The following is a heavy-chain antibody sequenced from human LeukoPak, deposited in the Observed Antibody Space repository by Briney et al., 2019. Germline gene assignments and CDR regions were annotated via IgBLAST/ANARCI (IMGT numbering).Heavy chain of an antibody. CDR1: GYTFTSYG. D-gene: IGHD1-26*01. CDR2: ISAYNGNT. V-gene: IGHV1-18*01. CDR3: ARVRSGSSSLYYYYYYMDV. Sequence: ASVKVSCKASGYTFTSYGISWVRQAPGQGLEWMGWISAYNGNTNYAQKLQGRVTMTTDTSTSTAYMELRSLRSDDTAVYYCARVRSGSSSLYYYYYYMDVWGKGTAVTISS. J-gene: IGHJ6*03.